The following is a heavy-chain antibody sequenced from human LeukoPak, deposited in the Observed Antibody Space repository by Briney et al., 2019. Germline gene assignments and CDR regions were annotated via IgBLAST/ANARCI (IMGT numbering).Heavy chain of an antibody. Sequence: GGSLRLSCAGSGFNFNNSGMHWVRQAPGKGLEWVAVISFDGKNQHYAGSVKGRFTTSRDNSNNTVYLQMYSLRPEDTAVYYCAKDLPAETKMGGFDFWGQGALVTISS. J-gene: IGHJ4*02. CDR1: GFNFNNSG. V-gene: IGHV3-30*18. CDR2: ISFDGKNQ. CDR3: AKDLPAETKMGGFDF. D-gene: IGHD4-11*01.